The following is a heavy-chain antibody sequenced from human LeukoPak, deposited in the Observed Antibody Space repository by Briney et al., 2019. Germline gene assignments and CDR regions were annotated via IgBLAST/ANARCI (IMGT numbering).Heavy chain of an antibody. CDR3: ARVLWFGESNFDP. CDR2: IYYSGST. Sequence: SETLSLTCTVSGGSISSSSYYWGWIRQPPGKGLEWIGGIYYSGSTYYNPSLKSRVTISVDTSKNQFSLKLSSVTAADTAVYYCARVLWFGESNFDPWGQGTLVTVSS. V-gene: IGHV4-39*01. D-gene: IGHD3-10*01. CDR1: GGSISSSSYY. J-gene: IGHJ5*02.